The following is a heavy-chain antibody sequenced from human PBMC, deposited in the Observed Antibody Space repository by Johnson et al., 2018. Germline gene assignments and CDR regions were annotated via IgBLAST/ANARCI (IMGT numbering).Heavy chain of an antibody. V-gene: IGHV3-74*02. CDR3: ARSRLRQQQGGGAISTAFDI. CDR2: LNSDGSST. CDR1: GFIFSSYW. Sequence: VQLVQSGGGLVKXGGSLRLSCAASGFIFSSYWMHWVRQAPGKGLVWVARLNSDGSSTSYADSLRGRFTISRDNAKNTLHLPMNSLRAEDTAVSYCARSRLRQQQGGGAISTAFDIWGQGTMVTVSS. D-gene: IGHD3-16*02. J-gene: IGHJ3*02.